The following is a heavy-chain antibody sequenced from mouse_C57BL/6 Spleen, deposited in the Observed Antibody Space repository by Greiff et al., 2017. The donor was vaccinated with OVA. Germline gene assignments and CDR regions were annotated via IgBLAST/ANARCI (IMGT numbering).Heavy chain of an antibody. D-gene: IGHD1-1*01. Sequence: QVQLQQPGAELVKPGASVKMSCKASGYTFTSYWLTWVKQRPGQGLEWIGDIYPGSGSTNYNEKFKSKATLTVDTSSSPAYITLSSLTSEDSAVDDCARFPSPITTVVATDYWGQGTTLTVSS. CDR1: GYTFTSYW. CDR3: ARFPSPITTVVATDY. CDR2: IYPGSGST. V-gene: IGHV1-55*01. J-gene: IGHJ2*01.